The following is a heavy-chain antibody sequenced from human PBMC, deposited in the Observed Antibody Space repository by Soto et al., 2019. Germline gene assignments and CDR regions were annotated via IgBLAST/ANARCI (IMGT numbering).Heavy chain of an antibody. J-gene: IGHJ6*02. CDR3: ARYSCEPTAAPCTSYHNIGL. CDR1: GYIFTKHS. D-gene: IGHD2-21*01. CDR2: VSVVNGKP. Sequence: VQLVQSGAEVKKPGASVKISCKASGYIFTKHSMHWVRQAPGQRLEWMGWVSVVNGKPRYSEIFEDRVTITRDTYAITAFREIRCLRSADTAVYYCARYSCEPTAAPCTSYHNIGLWGQGTTVSVSS. V-gene: IGHV1-3*01.